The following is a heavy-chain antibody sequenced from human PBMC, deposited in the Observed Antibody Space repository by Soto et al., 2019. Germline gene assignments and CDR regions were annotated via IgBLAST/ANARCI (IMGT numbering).Heavy chain of an antibody. J-gene: IGHJ6*02. Sequence: PGGSLRLSCAASGFTFSSYSMNWVRQAPGKGLEWVSSISSSSSYIYYAGSVKGRFTISRDNAKNSLYLQMNSLRAEDTAVYYCAREATGTTRDYYYYYGMDVWGQGTTVTVS. CDR3: AREATGTTRDYYYYYGMDV. V-gene: IGHV3-21*01. D-gene: IGHD1-7*01. CDR1: GFTFSSYS. CDR2: ISSSSSYI.